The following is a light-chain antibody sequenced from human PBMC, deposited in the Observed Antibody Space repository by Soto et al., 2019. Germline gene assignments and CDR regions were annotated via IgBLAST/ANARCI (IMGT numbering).Light chain of an antibody. CDR2: EAT. V-gene: IGLV2-23*01. CDR1: MRDVGAYNL. CDR3: SSYAGSNTVI. Sequence: QSALTQPASVSGSAGQSITISCSGTMRDVGAYNLVSWYQQHPGTAPKLIIYEATKRPSGVSNRFFGSKSGNTTSLTISGLQIEDEGDYYCSSYAGSNTVIFGGGTKLTVL. J-gene: IGLJ2*01.